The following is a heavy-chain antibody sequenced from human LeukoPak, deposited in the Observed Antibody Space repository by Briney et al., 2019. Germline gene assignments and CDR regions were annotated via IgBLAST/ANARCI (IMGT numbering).Heavy chain of an antibody. V-gene: IGHV1-2*02. CDR3: AREDIAAAVNFDY. J-gene: IGHJ4*02. Sequence: GASVKVCCEASGYTFTGYYMHWVRQAPGQGHEWMGWINPNSGGTNYAQKFQGRVTMTRDTSISTAYMELSRLRSDDTAVYYCAREDIAAAVNFDYWGQGTLVTVSS. CDR2: INPNSGGT. CDR1: GYTFTGYY. D-gene: IGHD6-13*01.